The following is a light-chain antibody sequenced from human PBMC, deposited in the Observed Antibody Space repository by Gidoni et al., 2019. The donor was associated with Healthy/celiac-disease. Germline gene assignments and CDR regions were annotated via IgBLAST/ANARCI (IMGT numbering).Light chain of an antibody. J-gene: IGLJ2*01. CDR3: SSYTSSSTVV. CDR2: EVS. Sequence: QSALTQPASVSGSPGQSITISCTGTSSDVGGYNYVSWYQQHPGKAPKLMIYEVSNRPSGVSKRFSGSKSGNTASLTISRLQAEDEADYYCSSYTSSSTVVFGGGTKLTVL. CDR1: SSDVGGYNY. V-gene: IGLV2-14*01.